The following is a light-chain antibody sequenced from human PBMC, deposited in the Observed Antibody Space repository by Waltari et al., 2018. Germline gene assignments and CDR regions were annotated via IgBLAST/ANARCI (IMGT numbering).Light chain of an antibody. J-gene: IGLJ1*01. Sequence: QSGLTQPASVSGSPGQSITMSCTGTSSDVGNYDLVSWYQQYPGKAPKLMVYEVTRRSSGVSDRCSGSKSGNTASLTIYGLQSEDEADYYCCSYAGLGIYVFGTGTKVTVL. CDR1: SSDVGNYDL. V-gene: IGLV2-23*02. CDR3: CSYAGLGIYV. CDR2: EVT.